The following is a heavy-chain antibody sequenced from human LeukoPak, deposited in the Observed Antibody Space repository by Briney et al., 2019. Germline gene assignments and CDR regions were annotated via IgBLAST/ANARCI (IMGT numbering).Heavy chain of an antibody. Sequence: GGSLRLSCAVSGFSVSNSYMSWVRQAPGKGLAWVSVIYSGGATYYADSVKGRFTNSRDNSKDTLYLQMNGLIAEDTAVYYCARGGGGGNPFDYWGQGTLVTVSS. CDR3: ARGGGGGNPFDY. CDR1: GFSVSNSY. D-gene: IGHD4-23*01. V-gene: IGHV3-53*01. J-gene: IGHJ4*02. CDR2: IYSGGAT.